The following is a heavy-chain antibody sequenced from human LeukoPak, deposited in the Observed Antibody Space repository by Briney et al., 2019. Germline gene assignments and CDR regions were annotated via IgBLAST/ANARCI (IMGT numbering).Heavy chain of an antibody. CDR3: ARAMAVVYSYGKQDY. J-gene: IGHJ4*02. CDR1: GFTFSSYA. D-gene: IGHD5-18*01. Sequence: GGSLRLSCAASGFTFSSYAMNWVRQAPGKGLEWVSSITASGGNTYYADPVKGRFTISRDNSKNTPYLQMNSLRAEDTAVYYCARAMAVVYSYGKQDYWGQGTLVTVSS. CDR2: ITASGGNT. V-gene: IGHV3-23*01.